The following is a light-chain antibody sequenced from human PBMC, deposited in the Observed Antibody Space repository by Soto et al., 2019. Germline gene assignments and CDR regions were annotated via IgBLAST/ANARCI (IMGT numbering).Light chain of an antibody. CDR2: AAS. CDR3: QQYYSYPRT. Sequence: ALRMTQSPSSLSASTGDRVTITCRASQDITSYLAWYQQKPGKAPKLLIYAASTLQSGVPSRFSGSGSGTDFTLTISCLQSEDFATYYCQQYYSYPRTFGQGTKVEIK. CDR1: QDITSY. J-gene: IGKJ1*01. V-gene: IGKV1-8*01.